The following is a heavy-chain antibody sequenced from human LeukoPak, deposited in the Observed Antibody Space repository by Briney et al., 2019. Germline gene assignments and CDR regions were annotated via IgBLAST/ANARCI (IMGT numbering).Heavy chain of an antibody. CDR1: GFTFSSYG. Sequence: GGSVRLSCAASGFTFSSYGMHWVRQAPGKGLEWVAVIYYNGSNKYYADSVKGRFTISRDNSKNTLYLQMNSLRAEDTAVYYCAKDRESGYGKSPFVYWGQGTLVTLSA. V-gene: IGHV3-30*18. CDR3: AKDRESGYGKSPFVY. CDR2: IYYNGSNK. D-gene: IGHD5-12*01. J-gene: IGHJ4*02.